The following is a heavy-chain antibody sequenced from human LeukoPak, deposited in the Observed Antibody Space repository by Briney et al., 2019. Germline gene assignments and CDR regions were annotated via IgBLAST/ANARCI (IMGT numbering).Heavy chain of an antibody. J-gene: IGHJ4*01. Sequence: GGSLRLSCAASGFAFSTYWMNWVRQAPGKGLEWVANIKQDGSERYYVDSVKGRFTISRDNAKNSLYLQMSSLRAEDTAVYYCARDGTAAGLYFDLWGQGTPVTVSS. D-gene: IGHD6-13*01. CDR3: ARDGTAAGLYFDL. V-gene: IGHV3-7*01. CDR2: IKQDGSER. CDR1: GFAFSTYW.